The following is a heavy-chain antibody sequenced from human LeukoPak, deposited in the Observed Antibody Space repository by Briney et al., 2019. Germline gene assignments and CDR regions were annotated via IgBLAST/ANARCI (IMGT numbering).Heavy chain of an antibody. CDR3: ARDGGYSSSYYFDY. V-gene: IGHV3-33*01. CDR2: IWYDGGNK. Sequence: GGSLRLSCAASGFTFSSYGMHWVRQAPGKGLEWVAIIWYDGGNKYYADSVKGRFTISRDNSKNTLYLQMNSLRAEDTAVYYCARDGGYSSSYYFDYWGQGTLVTVSS. D-gene: IGHD6-6*01. J-gene: IGHJ4*02. CDR1: GFTFSSYG.